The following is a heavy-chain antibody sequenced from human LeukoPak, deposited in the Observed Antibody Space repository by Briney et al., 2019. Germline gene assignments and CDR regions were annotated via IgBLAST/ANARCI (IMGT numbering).Heavy chain of an antibody. CDR1: GGSISNYF. Sequence: SETLSFTCTVSGGSISNYFWNWIRQPPGKGLEWIGYFFQSGSAKYNPSLKSRVTLSADTSKNQVSLKLNSVTAADTAVYFCARAGGYSGYGSFDYWGQGILVPVSS. CDR2: FFQSGSA. V-gene: IGHV4-59*08. J-gene: IGHJ4*02. CDR3: ARAGGYSGYGSFDY. D-gene: IGHD5-12*01.